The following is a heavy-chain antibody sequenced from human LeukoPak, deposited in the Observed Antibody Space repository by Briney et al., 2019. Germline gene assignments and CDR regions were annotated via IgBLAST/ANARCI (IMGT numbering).Heavy chain of an antibody. CDR1: GGSISSYY. J-gene: IGHJ6*03. CDR3: ARAFRYYYYMDV. V-gene: IGHV4-59*01. CDR2: IYYSGGT. Sequence: SETLSLTCTVSGGSISSYYWSWIRQPPGKGLGWIGYIYYSGGTNYNPSLKSRVTISVDTSKNQFSLKLSSVTAADTAVYYCARAFRYYYYMDVWGKGTTVTVSS.